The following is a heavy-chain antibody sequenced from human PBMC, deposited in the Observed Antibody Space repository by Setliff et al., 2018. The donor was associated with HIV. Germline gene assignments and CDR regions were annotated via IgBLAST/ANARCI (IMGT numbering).Heavy chain of an antibody. D-gene: IGHD3-10*01. CDR2: INHSGST. V-gene: IGHV4-61*10. CDR1: GASISSGNYF. Sequence: SETLSLTCTVSGASISSGNYFWSWIRQPAGKGLEWIGGINHSGSTYYNPSLKSRVTISVDTSKNQFSLKLSSVTAADTAVYYCARGAELLWFGELHNIPYFDYWGQGTLVTVSS. J-gene: IGHJ4*02. CDR3: ARGAELLWFGELHNIPYFDY.